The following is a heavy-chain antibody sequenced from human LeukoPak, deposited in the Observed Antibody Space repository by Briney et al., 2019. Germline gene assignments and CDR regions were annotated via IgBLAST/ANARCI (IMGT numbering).Heavy chain of an antibody. J-gene: IGHJ3*02. CDR1: GGSFSGYY. V-gene: IGHV4-30-4*08. CDR2: IYYSGST. CDR3: ARDPVASDAFDI. Sequence: SETLSLTCAVYGGSFSGYYWSWIRQPPGKGLEWIGYIYYSGSTYYNPSLKSRVTISVDTSKNQFSLKLSSVTAADTAVYYCARDPVASDAFDIWGQGTMVTVSS.